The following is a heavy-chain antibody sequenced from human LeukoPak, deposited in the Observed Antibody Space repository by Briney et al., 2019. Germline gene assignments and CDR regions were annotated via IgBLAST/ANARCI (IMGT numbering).Heavy chain of an antibody. D-gene: IGHD2-2*01. V-gene: IGHV3-7*01. Sequence: PVGSLRLSCAASGFTFSSFWMTWVRQAPGKGLEWVANIKQDGSEKYYLDSVKGRFTISRDNAKNSLYLQMHSLRAEDTAVYYCARDSPGYCSSSSCSTIDYWGQGTLVTVSS. CDR2: IKQDGSEK. CDR1: GFTFSSFW. CDR3: ARDSPGYCSSSSCSTIDY. J-gene: IGHJ4*02.